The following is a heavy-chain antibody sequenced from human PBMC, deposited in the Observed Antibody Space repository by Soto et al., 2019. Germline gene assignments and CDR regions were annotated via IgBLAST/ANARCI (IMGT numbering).Heavy chain of an antibody. Sequence: SETLSLTCAVYGGSFSGYYWSWIRQPLGKGLEWIGEINHSGNTNYNPSLKSRVTISVDTSKNQLSLNLSSVTAADTAMYYCARHHVRGRTIAGAAEFWGQGTLVTVSS. D-gene: IGHD6-13*01. V-gene: IGHV4-34*01. CDR3: ARHHVRGRTIAGAAEF. J-gene: IGHJ4*02. CDR2: INHSGNT. CDR1: GGSFSGYY.